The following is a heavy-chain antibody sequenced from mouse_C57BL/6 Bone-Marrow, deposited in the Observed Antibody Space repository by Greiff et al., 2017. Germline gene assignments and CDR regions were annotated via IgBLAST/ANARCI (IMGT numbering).Heavy chain of an antibody. J-gene: IGHJ3*01. CDR1: GYTFTSYW. V-gene: IGHV1-64*01. D-gene: IGHD1-1*01. Sequence: QVQLKQPGAELVKPGASVKLSCKASGYTFTSYWMHWVKQRPGQGLEWIGMIHPNSGSTNYNEKFKSKATLTVDKSSSTAYMQLSSLTSEDSAVXYCAGPYYYGSSYSWFAYWGQGTLVTVSA. CDR3: AGPYYYGSSYSWFAY. CDR2: IHPNSGST.